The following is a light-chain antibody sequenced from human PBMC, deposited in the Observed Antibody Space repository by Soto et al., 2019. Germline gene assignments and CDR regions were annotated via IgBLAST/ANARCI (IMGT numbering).Light chain of an antibody. V-gene: IGKV3D-20*02. J-gene: IGKJ5*01. CDR3: QQRSNWPPAIA. CDR2: GAS. Sequence: IALPQLSATLSSSTGKRTTLSCRASQSVSGNYLAWFQQKPGQAPRLLLYGASSRASGIPDRFRGSGSGTDFTRTLSSREPQHFAVYYCQQRSNWPPAIAFGQGTQLEIK. CDR1: QSVSGNY.